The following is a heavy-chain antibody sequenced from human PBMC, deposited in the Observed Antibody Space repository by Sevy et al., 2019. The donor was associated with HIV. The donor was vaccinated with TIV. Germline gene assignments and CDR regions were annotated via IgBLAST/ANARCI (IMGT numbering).Heavy chain of an antibody. Sequence: GASLKISCAASGFTFSVYWMNWVRQAPGKGLEWVANIKGDGSDKHYVDSVEGRFTISRDNGKNLLYLQMNSLRVEDTAVYYCAHETIGRFDSWGQGTLVTVSS. CDR1: GFTFSVYW. CDR3: AHETIGRFDS. D-gene: IGHD3-16*01. J-gene: IGHJ4*02. V-gene: IGHV3-7*01. CDR2: IKGDGSDK.